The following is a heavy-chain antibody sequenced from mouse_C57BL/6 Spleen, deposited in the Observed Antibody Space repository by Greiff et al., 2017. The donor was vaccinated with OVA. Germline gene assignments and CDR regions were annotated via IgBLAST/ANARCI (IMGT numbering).Heavy chain of an antibody. V-gene: IGHV5-17*01. J-gene: IGHJ3*01. D-gene: IGHD2-1*01. CDR3: ATYGNYVGCLAY. CDR1: GFTFSDYG. Sequence: EVQRVESGGGLVKPGGSLKLSCAASGFTFSDYGMHWVRQAPEKGLEWVAYISSGSSTIYYADTVKGRFTISRDNAKNTLFLQMTSLRSEDTAMYYCATYGNYVGCLAYWGQGTLVTVSA. CDR2: ISSGSSTI.